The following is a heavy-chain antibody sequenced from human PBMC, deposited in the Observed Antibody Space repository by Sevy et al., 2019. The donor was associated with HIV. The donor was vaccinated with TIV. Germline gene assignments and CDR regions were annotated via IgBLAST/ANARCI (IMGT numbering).Heavy chain of an antibody. CDR2: IRNRPNSYTT. CDR1: GFTFSDHY. V-gene: IGHV3-72*01. J-gene: IGHJ6*03. CDR3: VRGPNCGVGGCQQISPYCLDV. Sequence: GGSLRLSYAASGFTFSDHYVVWVRQAPGKGLEWVGRIRNRPNSYTTEYAASVKGRFTISRDDSRNSVYLQMNSLKTQDSAVYYCVRGPNCGVGGCQQISPYCLDVWGKGATVTVSS. D-gene: IGHD2-15*01.